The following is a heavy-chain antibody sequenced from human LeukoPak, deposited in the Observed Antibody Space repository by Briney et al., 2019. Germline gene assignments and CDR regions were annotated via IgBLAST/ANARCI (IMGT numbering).Heavy chain of an antibody. J-gene: IGHJ6*03. V-gene: IGHV3-48*01. Sequence: GGSLRLSCAASGFTFSSYSMNWVRQAPGKGLEWVSYISSSSSTIYYADSVKGRFTISRDNAKNSLYLQMNSLRAEDTAVYYCARGCLWGLQSYYYMDVWGKGTTVTVSS. CDR3: ARGCLWGLQSYYYMDV. D-gene: IGHD4-11*01. CDR1: GFTFSSYS. CDR2: ISSSSSTI.